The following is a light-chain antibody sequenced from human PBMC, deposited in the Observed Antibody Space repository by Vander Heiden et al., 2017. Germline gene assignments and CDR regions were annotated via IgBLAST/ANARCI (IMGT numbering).Light chain of an antibody. CDR3: QQYNNLPNT. J-gene: IGKJ2*01. V-gene: IGKV3-15*01. Sequence: DIVMTQSPATLSVSPGERATLTCRASQSVSSNLTWYQHKPGQAPRLLIHGASTMATGIPARFSGSGSGTEFTVTISSLQSEDFAVYYCQQYNNLPNTFGQGTKLEIK. CDR1: QSVSSN. CDR2: GAS.